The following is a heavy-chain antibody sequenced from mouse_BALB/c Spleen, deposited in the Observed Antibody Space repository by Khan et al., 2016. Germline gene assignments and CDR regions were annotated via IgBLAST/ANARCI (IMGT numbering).Heavy chain of an antibody. CDR3: ARHYDCSPFTY. Sequence: QIQLVQSGPELKKPGETVKISCKATGYTLTNYGMNWVKQAPGKGLKWMGWINTYTGEPTYADDFTGLFAFSLETSASTAYFQINNLKNDDTAISFCARHYDCSPFTYWGQGTLVTVSA. V-gene: IGHV9-3-1*01. D-gene: IGHD2-4*01. CDR1: GYTLTNYG. CDR2: INTYTGEP. J-gene: IGHJ3*01.